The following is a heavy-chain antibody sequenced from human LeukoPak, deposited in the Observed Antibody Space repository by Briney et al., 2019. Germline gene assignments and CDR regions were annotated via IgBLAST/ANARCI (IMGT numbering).Heavy chain of an antibody. CDR2: IWYDGSNK. V-gene: IGHV3-33*08. CDR1: GFTFSSYA. Sequence: PGGSLRLSCAASGFTFSSYAMSWVRQAPGKGLEWVAVIWYDGSNKYYADSVKGRFTISRDNSKNTLYLQMNGLRAEDTAVYYCARVIAVAGTRSYYYYGMDVWGQGTTVTVSS. J-gene: IGHJ6*02. CDR3: ARVIAVAGTRSYYYYGMDV. D-gene: IGHD6-19*01.